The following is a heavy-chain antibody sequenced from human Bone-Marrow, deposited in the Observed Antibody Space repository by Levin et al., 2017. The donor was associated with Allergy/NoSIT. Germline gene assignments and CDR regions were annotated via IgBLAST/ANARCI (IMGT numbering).Heavy chain of an antibody. J-gene: IGHJ4*02. Sequence: GSLRLSCAASGFTFNRFWMSWVRQAPGQGLEWVANIKPDGTEKYYVDYLRGRFTISRDSAKNSLYLQMNSLSAEDTAVYYCARDSRPYYYGSGSYSLDFWGQGTLVTVSS. CDR3: ARDSRPYYYGSGSYSLDF. CDR1: GFTFNRFW. V-gene: IGHV3-7*01. D-gene: IGHD3-10*01. CDR2: IKPDGTEK.